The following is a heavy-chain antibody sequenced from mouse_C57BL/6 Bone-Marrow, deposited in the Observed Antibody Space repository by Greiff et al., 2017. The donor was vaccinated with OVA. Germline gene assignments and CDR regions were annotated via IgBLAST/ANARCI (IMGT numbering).Heavy chain of an antibody. Sequence: VQLQQSGAELARPGASVKMSCKASGYTFTSYTMHWVKQRPGQGLEWIGYINPSSGYTKYNQKFKDKATLTADKSSSTAYMQLSSLTSEDSAVYYCARTYYYGPPWFAYWGQGTLVTVSA. CDR1: GYTFTSYT. CDR3: ARTYYYGPPWFAY. CDR2: INPSSGYT. J-gene: IGHJ3*01. V-gene: IGHV1-4*01. D-gene: IGHD1-1*01.